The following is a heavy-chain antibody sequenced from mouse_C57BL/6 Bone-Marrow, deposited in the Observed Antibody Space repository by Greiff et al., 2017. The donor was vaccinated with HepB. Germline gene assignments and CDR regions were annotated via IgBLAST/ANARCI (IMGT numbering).Heavy chain of an antibody. D-gene: IGHD1-1*01. V-gene: IGHV1-80*01. Sequence: VQLQQSGAELVKPGASVKISCKASGYAFSSYWMNWVKQRPGKGLEWIGQIYPGDGDTNYNGKFKGQATLTADKSSSTAYMQLSSLTSEDSAVYFCARGYYYGSSYEGLGTWGQGTLVTVSA. J-gene: IGHJ3*01. CDR1: GYAFSSYW. CDR3: ARGYYYGSSYEGLGT. CDR2: IYPGDGDT.